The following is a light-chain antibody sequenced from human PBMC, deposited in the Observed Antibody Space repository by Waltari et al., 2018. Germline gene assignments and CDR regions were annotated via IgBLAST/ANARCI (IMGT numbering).Light chain of an antibody. CDR1: QSVSSY. V-gene: IGKV3-11*01. CDR2: DAA. CDR3: QQSYSTLLLT. J-gene: IGKJ4*01. Sequence: EIVLTQSPATLSLSPGERATLSCRATQSVSSYLAWYQQKPGQAPRRLIYDAANRATGIPARFSGSGSGTDFTLTISSLQPEDFATYYCQQSYSTLLLTFGGGTKVEIK.